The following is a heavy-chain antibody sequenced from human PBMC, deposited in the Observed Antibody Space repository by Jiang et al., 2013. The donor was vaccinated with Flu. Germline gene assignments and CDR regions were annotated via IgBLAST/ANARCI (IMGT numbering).Heavy chain of an antibody. Sequence: SVRISCKASGYIFSSYYLHWVRQAPGQGLEWMGTFNPSGGGTKYAQKFQGRVTMTGDTSTTTVYMELSNLRSEDSAVYYCAREGLGIKDNWFDPWGQGTLVTVSS. CDR3: AREGLGIKDNWFDP. V-gene: IGHV1-46*01. D-gene: IGHD7-27*01. CDR1: GYIFSSYY. CDR2: FNPSGGGT. J-gene: IGHJ5*02.